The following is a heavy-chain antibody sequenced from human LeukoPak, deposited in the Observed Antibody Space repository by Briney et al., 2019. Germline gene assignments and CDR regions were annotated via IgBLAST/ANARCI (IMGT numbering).Heavy chain of an antibody. D-gene: IGHD5-24*01. CDR1: GFTFSSYS. Sequence: GGSLRLSCAASGFTFSSYSVIWARQAPGKGLEWVSYVSSSGTTTYYADSVKGRFTISRDNGKNLVSLQMNSLRDEDTAVYYCARADRDGNKRILDWGQGGRVTVSS. CDR3: ARADRDGNKRILD. CDR2: VSSSGTTT. V-gene: IGHV3-48*02. J-gene: IGHJ4*02.